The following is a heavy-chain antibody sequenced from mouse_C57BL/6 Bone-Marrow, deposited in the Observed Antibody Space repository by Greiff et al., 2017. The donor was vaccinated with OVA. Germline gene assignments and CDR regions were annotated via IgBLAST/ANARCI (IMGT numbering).Heavy chain of an antibody. CDR3: ARDCGNYWYFDV. CDR2: ISDGGSYT. J-gene: IGHJ1*03. V-gene: IGHV5-4*01. CDR1: GFTFSSYA. Sequence: EVQGVESGGGLVKPGGSLKLSCAASGFTFSSYAMSWVRQTPEKRLEWVATISDGGSYTYYPDNVKGRFTISRDNAKNNLYLQMSHLKSEDTAMYYCARDCGNYWYFDVWGTGTTVTVSS. D-gene: IGHD1-1*02.